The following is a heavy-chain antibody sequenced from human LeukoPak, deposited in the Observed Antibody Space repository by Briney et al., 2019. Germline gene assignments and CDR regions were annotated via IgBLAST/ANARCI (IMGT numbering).Heavy chain of an antibody. Sequence: ASVKVSCKASGYTFTSYYMHWVRQAPGQGLEWMGWISAYNGNTNYAQKLQGRVTMTTDTSTSTAYMELRSLRSDDTAVYYCARGGPTRGYSSGWFTRTELLSNWFDPWGQGTLVTVSS. V-gene: IGHV1-18*04. CDR3: ARGGPTRGYSSGWFTRTELLSNWFDP. J-gene: IGHJ5*02. D-gene: IGHD6-19*01. CDR2: ISAYNGNT. CDR1: GYTFTSYY.